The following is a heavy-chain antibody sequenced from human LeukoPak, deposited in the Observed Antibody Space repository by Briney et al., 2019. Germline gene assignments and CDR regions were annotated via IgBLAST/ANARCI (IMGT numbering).Heavy chain of an antibody. CDR1: GFTFSSYA. CDR2: ISYDGSNK. V-gene: IGHV3-30*14. Sequence: GGSLRLSCAASGFTFSSYAMHWVRQAPGKGLEWVAVISYDGSNKYYADSVKGRFTISRDNSKNTLYLQMNSLRAEDTAVYYCARDRYGDYFDYWGQGTRVTVSS. D-gene: IGHD4-17*01. J-gene: IGHJ4*02. CDR3: ARDRYGDYFDY.